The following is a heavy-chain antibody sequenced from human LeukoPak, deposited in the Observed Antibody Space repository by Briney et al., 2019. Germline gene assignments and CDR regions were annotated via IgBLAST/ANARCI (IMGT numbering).Heavy chain of an antibody. J-gene: IGHJ3*02. V-gene: IGHV4-59*01. CDR3: AKEGAESFPDAFDI. CDR2: IYYSGST. D-gene: IGHD3-10*01. Sequence: PSETLSLTCTVSGGSISPYYWSWLRQPPGKGLEWIGYIYYSGSTKNNPSLKSRVTISADTSKNQFSLKLTSVTAADTAVYYCAKEGAESFPDAFDIWGPGTLITVSS. CDR1: GGSISPYY.